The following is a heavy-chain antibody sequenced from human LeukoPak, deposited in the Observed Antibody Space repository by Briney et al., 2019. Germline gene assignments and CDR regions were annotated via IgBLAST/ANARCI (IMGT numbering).Heavy chain of an antibody. Sequence: ASVKVSCKASGYTFTSYDINWVRQATGQGLEWMGWMNPNSGNTGYAQKFQGRVTITRNTSISTAYMELSSLRSEDTAVYYCARGLPRLGCSSTSCYNPAWFDPWGQGTLVTVSS. V-gene: IGHV1-8*03. CDR2: MNPNSGNT. J-gene: IGHJ5*02. CDR3: ARGLPRLGCSSTSCYNPAWFDP. CDR1: GYTFTSYD. D-gene: IGHD2-2*02.